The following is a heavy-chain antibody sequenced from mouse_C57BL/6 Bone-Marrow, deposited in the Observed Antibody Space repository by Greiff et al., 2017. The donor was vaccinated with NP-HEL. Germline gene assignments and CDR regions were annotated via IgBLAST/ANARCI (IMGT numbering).Heavy chain of an antibody. J-gene: IGHJ1*03. Sequence: QVQLQQSGPELVKPGASVKISCKASGYAFSSSWMNWVKQRPGKGLEWIGRIYPGDGDTNYNGKFKGKATLTADKSSSTAYMQLSSLTSEDSAVYFCASASYYSNYWYFDVWGTGTTVTVSS. D-gene: IGHD2-5*01. CDR1: GYAFSSSW. V-gene: IGHV1-82*01. CDR3: ASASYYSNYWYFDV. CDR2: IYPGDGDT.